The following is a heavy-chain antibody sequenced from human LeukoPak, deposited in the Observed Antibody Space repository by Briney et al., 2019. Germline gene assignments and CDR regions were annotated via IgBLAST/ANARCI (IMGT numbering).Heavy chain of an antibody. CDR3: ARGLASGYPPIPFDY. CDR1: GGSFSGYY. Sequence: SETLSLTCAVHGGSFSGYYWTWIRQPPGQGLEWIGEIIDTGSTKYTSSLKSRVTISVDTSKNQFSLSLDSVTAADTAVYYCARGLASGYPPIPFDYWGQGTLVTVSS. D-gene: IGHD3-3*01. J-gene: IGHJ4*02. CDR2: IIDTGST. V-gene: IGHV4-34*12.